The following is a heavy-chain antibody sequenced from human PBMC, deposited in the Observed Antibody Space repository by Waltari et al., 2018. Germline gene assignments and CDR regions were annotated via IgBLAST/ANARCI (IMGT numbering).Heavy chain of an antibody. J-gene: IGHJ4*02. D-gene: IGHD2-21*01. CDR1: GFTFSSYA. Sequence: EVQLLESGGGLVQPGGSLRLSCAASGFTFSSYAMPWVRQAPGKGLEWVSSISDSIISTYYADSVRGRFTISRDNSKSTLYLQMNSLRAEDTAVYYCAKEVTVIAPNGGFDYWGQGTLLTVSS. CDR2: ISDSIIST. V-gene: IGHV3-23*01. CDR3: AKEVTVIAPNGGFDY.